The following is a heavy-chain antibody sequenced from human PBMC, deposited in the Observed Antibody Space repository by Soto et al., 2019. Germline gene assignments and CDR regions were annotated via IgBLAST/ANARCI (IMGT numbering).Heavy chain of an antibody. D-gene: IGHD3-10*01. Sequence: QVQLVQSGAEVKKPGASVKVSCKASGYTFISYGISWVRQAHGQGLQWMGWISAYNGNTNCAEKLQSRVTMTTDTSTSTAHMELGSVRSDDTAVYYCARDFRAGIYYGSGSSIDYWRQGTLVTVSS. V-gene: IGHV1-18*01. J-gene: IGHJ4*02. CDR3: ARDFRAGIYYGSGSSIDY. CDR1: GYTFISYG. CDR2: ISAYNGNT.